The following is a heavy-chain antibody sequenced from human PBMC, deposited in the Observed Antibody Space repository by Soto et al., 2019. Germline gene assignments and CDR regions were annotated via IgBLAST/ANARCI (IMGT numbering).Heavy chain of an antibody. CDR1: GFSLSTSGVG. Sequence: SGPTLVKPTQTLTLTCTFSGFSLSTSGVGVGWIRQPPGKALEWLALIYWDDDKRYSPSLKSRLTITKDTSKNQVVLIMTNMDPVDTATYYCAHRRGYGDYGREAFDIWGQGTMVTVSS. CDR2: IYWDDDK. CDR3: AHRRGYGDYGREAFDI. J-gene: IGHJ3*02. V-gene: IGHV2-5*02. D-gene: IGHD4-17*01.